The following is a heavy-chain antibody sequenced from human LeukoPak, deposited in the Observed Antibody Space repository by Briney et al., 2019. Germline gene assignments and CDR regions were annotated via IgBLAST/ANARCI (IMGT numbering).Heavy chain of an antibody. J-gene: IGHJ4*02. CDR3: ARDVDWNYSFDY. CDR1: GYTFTSYY. V-gene: IGHV1-46*01. Sequence: AASVKVSCKASGYTFTSYYMHWVRQAPGQGLEWMGIITPSGGSTTYAQKFQGRVTMTRDTSTSTVYMELSSLRSEDTAVYYCARDVDWNYSFDYWGRGTLVTVSS. D-gene: IGHD1-7*01. CDR2: ITPSGGST.